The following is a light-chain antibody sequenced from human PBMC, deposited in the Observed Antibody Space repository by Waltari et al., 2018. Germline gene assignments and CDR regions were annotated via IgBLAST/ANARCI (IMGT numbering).Light chain of an antibody. V-gene: IGKV1-17*01. CDR3: LQYNTYPYI. Sequence: DIQMTQSPSSLSASVGDRVTITCRASQGIRNDLAWYQQKPGTAPKRLIYSASSLQRGVPSRFSGSGSGTEFTLTISGLQSEDFATYYCLQYNTYPYIFGQGTKVEIK. CDR1: QGIRND. CDR2: SAS. J-gene: IGKJ2*01.